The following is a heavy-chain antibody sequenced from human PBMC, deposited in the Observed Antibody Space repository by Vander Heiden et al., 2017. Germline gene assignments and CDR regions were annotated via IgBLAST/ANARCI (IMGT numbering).Heavy chain of an antibody. CDR3: ARDRVRMVRGRNYYGMDV. Sequence: QVQLVQSGAEVKQPGASVKVSCKASGYTFTSYYMPWVRQSPGQGLEWMGIINPSGGSTSYAQKFQGRVTMTRDTSTSTVYMELSSLRSEDTAVYYCARDRVRMVRGRNYYGMDVWGQGTTVTVSS. V-gene: IGHV1-46*01. CDR2: INPSGGST. D-gene: IGHD3-10*01. J-gene: IGHJ6*02. CDR1: GYTFTSYY.